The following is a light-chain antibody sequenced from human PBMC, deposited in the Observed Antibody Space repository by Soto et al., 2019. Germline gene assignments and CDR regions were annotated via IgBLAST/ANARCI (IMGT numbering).Light chain of an antibody. CDR2: AAS. Sequence: DIRMTQSPSSLSASVGDRVTITCRASQSISSYLNWYQQKPGKAPKLLIYAASSLQSGVPSRFSGSGSGTDFTLTISSLQPEDFATYYCQQNYSTPRYTFGQGTKLEIK. J-gene: IGKJ2*01. CDR1: QSISSY. CDR3: QQNYSTPRYT. V-gene: IGKV1-39*01.